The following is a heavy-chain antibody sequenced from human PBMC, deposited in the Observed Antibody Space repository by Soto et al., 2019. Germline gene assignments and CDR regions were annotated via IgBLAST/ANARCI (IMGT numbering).Heavy chain of an antibody. V-gene: IGHV1-69*13. D-gene: IGHD2-15*01. CDR2: IIPIFGTA. Sequence: GASVKVSCKASGGTFSSYAISWVRQAPGQGLEWMGGIIPIFGTANYAQKFQGRVTITADESTSTAYMELSSLRAEDTAVYYCARSSATPNGWWGFGLDVWGQGTSVTVSS. CDR1: GGTFSSYA. CDR3: ARSSATPNGWWGFGLDV. J-gene: IGHJ6*02.